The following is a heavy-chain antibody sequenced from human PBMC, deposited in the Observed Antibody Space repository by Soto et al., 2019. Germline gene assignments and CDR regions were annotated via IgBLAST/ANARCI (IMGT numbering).Heavy chain of an antibody. Sequence: LNISCKGSGYSFTSYWISWVRQMPGKGLEWMGRIDPSDSYTNYSPSFQGHVTISADKSISTAYLQWSSLKASDTAMYYCASLLDNLSYYYYGMDVWGQGTTVTVSS. J-gene: IGHJ6*02. CDR1: GYSFTSYW. CDR3: ASLLDNLSYYYYGMDV. CDR2: IDPSDSYT. D-gene: IGHD3-3*01. V-gene: IGHV5-10-1*01.